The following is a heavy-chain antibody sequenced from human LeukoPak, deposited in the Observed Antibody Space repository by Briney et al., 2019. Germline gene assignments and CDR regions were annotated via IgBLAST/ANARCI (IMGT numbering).Heavy chain of an antibody. D-gene: IGHD3-22*01. V-gene: IGHV4-59*11. Sequence: PSETLSLTCTVSGGSITGHYWSWIRQPPGKGLEWIGYIYHTGSTNYYPSLKSRVTISLDTSKNQFSLKLSSVTAADTAVYYCARSSGYHSFVGYNFDCWGQGTLVTVSS. J-gene: IGHJ4*02. CDR3: ARSSGYHSFVGYNFDC. CDR2: IYHTGST. CDR1: GGSITGHY.